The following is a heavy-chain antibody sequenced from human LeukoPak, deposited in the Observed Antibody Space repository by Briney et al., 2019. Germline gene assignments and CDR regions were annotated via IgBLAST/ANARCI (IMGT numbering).Heavy chain of an antibody. D-gene: IGHD3-10*01. Sequence: PGGSLRLSCVASGFTFSSYWMSWVRQAPGKGLEWVSAISGSGGSTYYADSVKGRFTISRDNSKNTLYLQMNSLRAEDTAVYYCANGRLPLLWFGELLAHFDYWGQGTLVTVSS. V-gene: IGHV3-23*01. CDR2: ISGSGGST. CDR1: GFTFSSYW. CDR3: ANGRLPLLWFGELLAHFDY. J-gene: IGHJ4*02.